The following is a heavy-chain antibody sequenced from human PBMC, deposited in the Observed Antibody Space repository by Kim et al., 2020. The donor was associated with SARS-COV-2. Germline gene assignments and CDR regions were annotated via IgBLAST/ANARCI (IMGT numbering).Heavy chain of an antibody. Sequence: YYADSVKGRFTISRDNSKNTLYLQMNSLRAEDTAVYYCATTPLNWNYFDYWGQGTLVTVSS. V-gene: IGHV3-30*02. D-gene: IGHD1-20*01. J-gene: IGHJ4*02. CDR3: ATTPLNWNYFDY.